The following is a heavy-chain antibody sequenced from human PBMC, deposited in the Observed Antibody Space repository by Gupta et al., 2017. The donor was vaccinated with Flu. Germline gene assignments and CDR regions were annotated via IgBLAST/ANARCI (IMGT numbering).Heavy chain of an antibody. CDR2: IYTSGST. CDR1: GGSISSYY. D-gene: IGHD6-19*01. V-gene: IGHV4-4*07. Sequence: QVQLQESGPGLVKPSETLSLTCTVSGGSISSYYWSWIRQPAGKGLEWIGRIYTSGSTNYTPSLKSRVTMSVDTSKNQFSLKLSSVTAADTAVYYCARDLPVAEDYYYYGMDVWGQGTTVTVSS. J-gene: IGHJ6*02. CDR3: ARDLPVAEDYYYYGMDV.